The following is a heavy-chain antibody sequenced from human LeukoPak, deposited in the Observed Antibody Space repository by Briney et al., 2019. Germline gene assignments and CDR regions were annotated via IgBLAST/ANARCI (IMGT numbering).Heavy chain of an antibody. Sequence: PGGSLRLSCAASGFTFSSYGMHWVRQAPGKGLGWVAVIWYDGSNKYYADSVKGRFTISRDNSKNTLYLQMNSLRAEDTAVYYCARDSAPSSGYYYAHNWFDPWGQGTLVTVSS. CDR2: IWYDGSNK. CDR3: ARDSAPSSGYYYAHNWFDP. J-gene: IGHJ5*02. V-gene: IGHV3-33*01. CDR1: GFTFSSYG. D-gene: IGHD3-22*01.